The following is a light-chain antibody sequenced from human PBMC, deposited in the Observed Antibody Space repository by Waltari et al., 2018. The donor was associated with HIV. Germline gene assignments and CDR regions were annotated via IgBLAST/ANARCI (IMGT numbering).Light chain of an antibody. J-gene: IGLJ3*02. Sequence: NFMLTQPHSVSESPGKTVTISCTRSSGSIASNYVQWYQQRPGSAPTTVIYEDNQRPSGVPDRVSGSSDSSSDAASLTSSGRKTEDEADYYWQSYDSSNQVFGGGTKLTVL. V-gene: IGLV6-57*04. CDR3: QSYDSSNQV. CDR1: SGSIASNY. CDR2: EDN.